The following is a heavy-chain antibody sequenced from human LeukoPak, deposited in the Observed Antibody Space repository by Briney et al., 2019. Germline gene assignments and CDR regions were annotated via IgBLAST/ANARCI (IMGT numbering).Heavy chain of an antibody. J-gene: IGHJ6*03. CDR1: GAPFNSNY. D-gene: IGHD6-19*01. CDR3: ARVQQWPDYYYYYMDV. CDR2: INHSGIT. V-gene: IGHV4-34*01. Sequence: SETLSLTCAVYGAPFNSNYWTWIRQPPGKGLEWIGEINHSGITKYNPSLKSRVTMSVDTSKNQVSLRLTSVTAADTAVYYCARVQQWPDYYYYYMDVWGKGTTVTISS.